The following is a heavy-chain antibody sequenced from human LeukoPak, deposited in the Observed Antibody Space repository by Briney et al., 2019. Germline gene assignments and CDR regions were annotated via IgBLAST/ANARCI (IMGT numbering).Heavy chain of an antibody. D-gene: IGHD4-17*01. CDR1: GFTFSSYW. CDR2: INSDGSST. Sequence: GGALRLSCAASGFTFSSYWMHWVRQAPGKGLVWVSRINSDGSSTSYADSVKGRFTISRDNAKNTLYLQMNSLRAEDTAVYYCAKSYGDYYYYGMDVWGQGTTVTV. CDR3: AKSYGDYYYYGMDV. V-gene: IGHV3-74*01. J-gene: IGHJ6*02.